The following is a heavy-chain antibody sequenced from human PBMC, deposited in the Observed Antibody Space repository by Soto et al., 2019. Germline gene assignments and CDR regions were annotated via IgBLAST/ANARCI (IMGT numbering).Heavy chain of an antibody. V-gene: IGHV3-74*03. CDR2: ISPDGRTT. Sequence: GGSLRLSYAASGFSFSHYWMHWVRQAPGKGLVWVSRISPDGRTTTYADSVKGRFTISRDNDKGTLYLQMNSLTVEDGAVYYCADSWLPTSYWGPGTLVTVSS. CDR1: GFSFSHYW. D-gene: IGHD3-10*01. CDR3: ADSWLPTSY. J-gene: IGHJ4*02.